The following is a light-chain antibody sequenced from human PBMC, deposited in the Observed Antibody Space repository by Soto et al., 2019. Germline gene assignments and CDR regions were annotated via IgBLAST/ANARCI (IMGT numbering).Light chain of an antibody. Sequence: HSVLTQPASVSGSPGQSMTISCTGTSSDVGIYNYVSWYQQHPGKAPKLMIYQVTNRPSGVSNRFSGSKSGNTASLTISGLQAEDEADYYCCSNAVGSTYVFGTGTKVTVL. CDR3: CSNAVGSTYV. J-gene: IGLJ1*01. CDR1: SSDVGIYNY. CDR2: QVT. V-gene: IGLV2-23*02.